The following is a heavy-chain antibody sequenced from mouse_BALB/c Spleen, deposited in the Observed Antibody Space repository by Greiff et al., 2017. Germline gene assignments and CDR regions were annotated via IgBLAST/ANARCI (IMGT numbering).Heavy chain of an antibody. D-gene: IGHD1-1*01. CDR1: GYSITSGYY. CDR2: ISYDGSN. V-gene: IGHV3-6*02. Sequence: ESGPGLVKPSQSLSLTCSVTGYSITSGYYWNWIRQFPGNKLEWMGYISYDGSNNYNPSLKNRISITRDTSKNQFFLKLNSVTTEDTATYYCARDPYYYGSSSDYWGQGTTLTVSS. J-gene: IGHJ2*01. CDR3: ARDPYYYGSSSDY.